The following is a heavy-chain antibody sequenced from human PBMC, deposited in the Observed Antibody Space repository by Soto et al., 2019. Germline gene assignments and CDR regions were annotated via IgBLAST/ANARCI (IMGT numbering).Heavy chain of an antibody. Sequence: GESLKISCKGSGYSFAGYWITWVRQKPGKGLEWMGRIDPSDSQTYYSPSFRGHVTISVTKSITTVFLQWSSLRASDTAMYYCARQIYDSDTGPNFQYYFDSWGQGTPVTVPS. J-gene: IGHJ4*02. D-gene: IGHD3-22*01. CDR3: ARQIYDSDTGPNFQYYFDS. V-gene: IGHV5-10-1*01. CDR1: GYSFAGYW. CDR2: IDPSDSQT.